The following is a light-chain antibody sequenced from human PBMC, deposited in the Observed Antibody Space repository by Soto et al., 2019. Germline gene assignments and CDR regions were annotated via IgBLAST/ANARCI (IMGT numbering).Light chain of an antibody. Sequence: DIQMTQSPSSLSASVGDRVTITCRASQSISSYLNWYRQKPGKAPKLLIYAASSLQSGVPSRFSGSGSGTDSTLSIISLRPEDFATYYCQQSYSTPQYTFGQGTKLEIK. CDR2: AAS. J-gene: IGKJ2*01. CDR1: QSISSY. CDR3: QQSYSTPQYT. V-gene: IGKV1-39*01.